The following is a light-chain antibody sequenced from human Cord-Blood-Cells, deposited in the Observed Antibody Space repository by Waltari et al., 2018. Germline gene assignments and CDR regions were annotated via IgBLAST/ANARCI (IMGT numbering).Light chain of an antibody. V-gene: IGKV2-28*01. CDR1: QTLLHSNGYNY. CDR3: MQALQTPRT. Sequence: DIVMTQSPLSLPVTPGEPASISCRSSQTLLHSNGYNYLDWYLQKPGPSPQLLIYLGSNRASGVPDRFSGSGSGTDFTLKISRVEAEDVGVYYCMQALQTPRTFGRGPKVEIK. J-gene: IGKJ1*01. CDR2: LGS.